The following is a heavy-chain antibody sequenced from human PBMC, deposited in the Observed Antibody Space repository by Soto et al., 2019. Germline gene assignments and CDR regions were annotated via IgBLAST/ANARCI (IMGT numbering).Heavy chain of an antibody. Sequence: ASVKVSCKASGYTFTSYAMHWVRQAPGQRLEWMGWINAGNGNTKYSQKFQGRVTITRDTSASTAYMELSSLRSEDTAVYYCARGFGVFIVGAPQATFDYWGQGTLVTVSS. J-gene: IGHJ4*02. CDR1: GYTFTSYA. D-gene: IGHD1-26*01. CDR2: INAGNGNT. CDR3: ARGFGVFIVGAPQATFDY. V-gene: IGHV1-3*01.